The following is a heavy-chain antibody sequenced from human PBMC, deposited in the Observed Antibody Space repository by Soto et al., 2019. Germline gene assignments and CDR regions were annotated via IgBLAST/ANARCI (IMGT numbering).Heavy chain of an antibody. CDR3: ARGQVVTFYNWVDP. D-gene: IGHD3-22*01. CDR1: GYTFTSYG. V-gene: IGHV1-18*04. CDR2: INPYSGHT. J-gene: IGHJ5*02. Sequence: QIQLVQSGAEVKKPGTSVKVSCKASGYTFTSYGICWVRQAPGLGLEWMGWINPYSGHTNYAQNFQDRAPQTTDTSTNTSYMEPQSLRSDDTAVYICARGQVVTFYNWVDPWGQGTLVTVSS.